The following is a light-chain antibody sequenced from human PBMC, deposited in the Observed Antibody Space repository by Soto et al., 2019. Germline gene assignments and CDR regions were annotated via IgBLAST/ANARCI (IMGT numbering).Light chain of an antibody. J-gene: IGKJ1*01. Sequence: EIVLTQSPGTLSLSPGERATLSCRASQTVSSSYLAWYQQKPGQAPRILTYGASTRAAGIPDRVSGSGSGTDFTLTISRLQTEDFALYYWQLYGDSSWTFGQGTRVEIK. CDR1: QTVSSSY. CDR2: GAS. V-gene: IGKV3-20*01. CDR3: QLYGDSSWT.